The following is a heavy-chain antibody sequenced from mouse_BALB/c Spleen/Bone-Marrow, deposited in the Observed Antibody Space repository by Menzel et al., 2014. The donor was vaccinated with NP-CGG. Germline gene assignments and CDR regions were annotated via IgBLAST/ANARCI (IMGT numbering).Heavy chain of an antibody. J-gene: IGHJ4*01. Sequence: VKVVESGAELAKPGASVKMSCKASGYTLTSYWMHWVKQRPGQGLEWIGYINPSSGYTEFNQRFKDKATLTADRSSSTAYMQLSSLTSEDSAVYYCARGYYVMDYWGQGTSGTVSS. CDR1: GYTLTSYW. V-gene: IGHV1-7*01. CDR3: ARGYYVMDY. CDR2: INPSSGYT.